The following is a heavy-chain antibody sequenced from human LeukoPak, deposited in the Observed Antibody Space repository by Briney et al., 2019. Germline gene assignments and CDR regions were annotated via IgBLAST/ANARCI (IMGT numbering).Heavy chain of an antibody. D-gene: IGHD2-21*01. V-gene: IGHV3-30*04. CDR2: ISNDGSNK. CDR1: TFTFSSYA. J-gene: IGHJ6*03. CDR3: AKVFPAPVGLYYYMDV. Sequence: GRSLRLSCAASTFTFSSYAMHWVRQGPGKGLEWVTVISNDGSNKYYADSVKGRFTISRDNSKNTLYLQMNSLRAEDTAVYYCAKVFPAPVGLYYYMDVWSKGTTVTIYS.